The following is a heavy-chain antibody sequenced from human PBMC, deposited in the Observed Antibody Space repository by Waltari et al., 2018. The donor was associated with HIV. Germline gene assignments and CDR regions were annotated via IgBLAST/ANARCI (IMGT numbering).Heavy chain of an antibody. V-gene: IGHV4-4*02. CDR1: GGSISSITW. Sequence: QVQLQDSGPGLVKPSGTLSLTGVVSGGSISSITWWSWVRQPPGKVLEWIGESYHSGSTNDNPSLKSRVTISVDKSKDKFTLKLWSVTAADTAVYFCARVSSLTGYYNALDYWGQGTLVTVSS. CDR2: SYHSGST. CDR3: ARVSSLTGYYNALDY. D-gene: IGHD3-9*01. J-gene: IGHJ4*02.